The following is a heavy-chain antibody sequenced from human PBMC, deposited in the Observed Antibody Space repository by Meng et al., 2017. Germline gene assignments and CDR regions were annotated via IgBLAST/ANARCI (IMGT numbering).Heavy chain of an antibody. V-gene: IGHV3-30*01. Sequence: QVRLVESGGGVVQPGRSLRLSCAASGFTFSSYAMHWVRQAPGKGLEWVAVISYDGSNKYYADSVKGRFTISRDNSKNTLYLQMNSLRAEDTAVYYCASMGYWGQGTLVTVPS. J-gene: IGHJ4*02. CDR2: ISYDGSNK. CDR3: ASMGY. D-gene: IGHD3-10*01. CDR1: GFTFSSYA.